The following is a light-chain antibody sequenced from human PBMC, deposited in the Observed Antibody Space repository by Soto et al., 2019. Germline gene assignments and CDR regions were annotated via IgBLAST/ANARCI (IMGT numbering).Light chain of an antibody. Sequence: EIVLTQSPGTLSLSPGERATLSCRASQSVSNNYLAWYQQKPGQAPRLLIYDASTRATGIPARFSGSGSGTDFTLTISSLEPEDFAVYYCQHRGNWPRTFGGGTKVDIK. CDR3: QHRGNWPRT. CDR1: QSVSNNY. V-gene: IGKV3D-20*02. CDR2: DAS. J-gene: IGKJ4*01.